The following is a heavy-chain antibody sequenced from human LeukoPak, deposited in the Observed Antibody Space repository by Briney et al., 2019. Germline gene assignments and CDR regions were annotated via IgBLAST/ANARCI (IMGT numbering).Heavy chain of an antibody. CDR2: IIPIFGTA. D-gene: IGHD3-16*01. Sequence: ASVKVSCKASGGTFSSYAISWVRQAPGQGLEWMGGIIPIFGTANYAQKFQGRVTITTDESTSTAYMELSSLRSEDTAVYYWARFSYGGEAFDIWGQGTMVTVSS. J-gene: IGHJ3*02. CDR1: GGTFSSYA. CDR3: ARFSYGGEAFDI. V-gene: IGHV1-69*05.